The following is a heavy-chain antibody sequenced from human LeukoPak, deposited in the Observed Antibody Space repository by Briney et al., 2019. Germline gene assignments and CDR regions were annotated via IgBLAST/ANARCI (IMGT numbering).Heavy chain of an antibody. CDR2: ISGSGGST. CDR3: ARAPSSSNLLVFDY. D-gene: IGHD6-19*01. J-gene: IGHJ4*01. V-gene: IGHV3-23*01. CDR1: GFTVSSYG. Sequence: PGGSLRLSCAASGFTVSSYGMSWVRQAPGKGLEWVSAISGSGGSTYYADSVKGRFTISRDNAKNSLYLQMNSLRAEDTAVYYCARAPSSSNLLVFDYWGHGTLVTVSS.